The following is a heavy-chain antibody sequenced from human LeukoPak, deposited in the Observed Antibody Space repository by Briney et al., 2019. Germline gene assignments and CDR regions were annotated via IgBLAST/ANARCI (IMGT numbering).Heavy chain of an antibody. CDR1: GFTFSNYA. D-gene: IGHD6-19*01. V-gene: IGHV3-20*04. CDR3: ARDGKAVAVAFDI. CDR2: INWNGGNT. Sequence: GGSLRLSCAASGFTFSNYAMTWVRQAPGSGLEWVSGINWNGGNTGYADSVKGRFTISRDNAKNSLYLQMNSLRAEDTAVYYCARDGKAVAVAFDIWGQGTMVTVSS. J-gene: IGHJ3*02.